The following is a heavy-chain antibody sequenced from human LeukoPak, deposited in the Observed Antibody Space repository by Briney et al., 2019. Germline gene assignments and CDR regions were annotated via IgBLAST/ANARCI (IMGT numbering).Heavy chain of an antibody. V-gene: IGHV3-9*01. Sequence: PGGSLRLSCAGSGGTFEDYAMHWVRQPPGKGLEWVSVISWNSGIITYADSVKGRFTISRDNPKNSLYLQMNSLRDEDTALYYCVKDNRGRPYTATALDDWGQGTLVTVSS. CDR3: VKDNRGRPYTATALDD. J-gene: IGHJ4*02. D-gene: IGHD5-18*01. CDR2: ISWNSGII. CDR1: GGTFEDYA.